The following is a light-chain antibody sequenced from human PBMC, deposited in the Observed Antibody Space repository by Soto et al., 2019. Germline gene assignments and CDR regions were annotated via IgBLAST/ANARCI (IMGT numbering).Light chain of an antibody. Sequence: EIVLTQSPGTLSLSPGERATLSCRASQSVDSSYTAWYQQKPGQAPGLLIYGASNRATGIPDRFSGTGSGTDFTLTISRLEPEDFAVYYCQQYCTSPPLYTFGQGTKLEI. V-gene: IGKV3-20*01. J-gene: IGKJ2*01. CDR2: GAS. CDR3: QQYCTSPPLYT. CDR1: QSVDSSY.